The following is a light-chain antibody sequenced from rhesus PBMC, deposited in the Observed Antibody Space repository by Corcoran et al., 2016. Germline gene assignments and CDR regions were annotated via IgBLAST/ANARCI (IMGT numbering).Light chain of an antibody. CDR2: AAT. CDR3: QRCKSYPLA. Sequence: DIQMTQSPSSPSASVGDTVTITFRASQDICSFLDWFQQKPGKAPKLRVYAATTLQSGVPSRFSGSGTGTDFTLTISSLQPEEFAAYCCQRCKSYPLAFGGGAKVEIK. CDR1: QDICSF. J-gene: IGKJ4*01. V-gene: IGKV1-28*03.